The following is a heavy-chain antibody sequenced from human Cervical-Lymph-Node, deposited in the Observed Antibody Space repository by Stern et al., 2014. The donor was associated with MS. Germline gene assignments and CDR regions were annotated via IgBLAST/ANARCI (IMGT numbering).Heavy chain of an antibody. CDR3: ARHLLIWFGELKYFDY. CDR1: GVSISSSSYY. V-gene: IGHV4-39*01. Sequence: QVQLQESGPGLVKPSETLSLTCNVSGVSISSSSYYWGWIRQSPGKGLEWIGSIYFSGSTYYNPSLKSRVTISLDTSKNQFSLKLSSVTAADTVVYYCARHLLIWFGELKYFDYWGQGTQVTVSS. D-gene: IGHD3-10*01. J-gene: IGHJ4*02. CDR2: IYFSGST.